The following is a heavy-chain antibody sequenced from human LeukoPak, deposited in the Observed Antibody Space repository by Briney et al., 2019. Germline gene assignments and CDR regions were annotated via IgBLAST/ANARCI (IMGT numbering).Heavy chain of an antibody. CDR2: IRSKAYGGTT. CDR1: GFTFGDYA. D-gene: IGHD3-10*01. J-gene: IGHJ5*02. CDR3: TRPWLLWFGESQPGENWFDP. Sequence: GRSLRLSCTASGFTFGDYAMSWFRQAPGKGLEWVGFIRSKAYGGTTEYAASVKGRFTISRDDSKSIAYLQMNSLKTEDTAVYYCTRPWLLWFGESQPGENWFDPWGQGTLVTVSS. V-gene: IGHV3-49*03.